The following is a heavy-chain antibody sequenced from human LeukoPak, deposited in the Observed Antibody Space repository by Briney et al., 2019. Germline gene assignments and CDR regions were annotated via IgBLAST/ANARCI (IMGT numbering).Heavy chain of an antibody. Sequence: GSLRLSCAASGFTFSSYAMSWVRQAPGKGLEWIGEINHSGSTNYNPSLKSRVTISVDTSKNQFSLNLRSVTAADTAVYYCARGRYSFAYWGQGTLVTVSS. D-gene: IGHD5-18*01. V-gene: IGHV4-34*01. CDR2: INHSGST. J-gene: IGHJ4*02. CDR3: ARGRYSFAY. CDR1: GFTFSSYA.